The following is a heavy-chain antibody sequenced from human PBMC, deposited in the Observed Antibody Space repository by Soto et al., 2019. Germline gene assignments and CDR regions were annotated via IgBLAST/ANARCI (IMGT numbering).Heavy chain of an antibody. J-gene: IGHJ6*03. V-gene: IGHV1-69*02. CDR2: IIPILGIA. CDR3: ARSSLEGIVATTLDYYYYMDV. CDR1: GGTFSSYT. Sequence: GASVKVSCKASGGTFSSYTISWVRQAPGQGLEWMGRIIPILGIANYAQKFQGRVTITADKSTSTAYMELSSLRSEDTAVYYCARSSLEGIVATTLDYYYYMDVWGKGTTVTVSS. D-gene: IGHD5-12*01.